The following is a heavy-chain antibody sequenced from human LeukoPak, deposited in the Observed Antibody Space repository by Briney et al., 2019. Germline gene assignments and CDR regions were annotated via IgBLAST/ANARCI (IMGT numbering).Heavy chain of an antibody. CDR1: GVSISSYY. CDR2: IYTSGST. D-gene: IGHD3-10*01. Sequence: SDTLSLTCTVSGVSISSYYWSWIRQPAGKGLEWIGRIYTSGSTNYNPSLKSRVTMSVDTSKNQFSLKLSSVTAADTAVYYCARDNYYYGSGSYYFDYWGQGTLVTVSS. J-gene: IGHJ4*02. CDR3: ARDNYYYGSGSYYFDY. V-gene: IGHV4-4*07.